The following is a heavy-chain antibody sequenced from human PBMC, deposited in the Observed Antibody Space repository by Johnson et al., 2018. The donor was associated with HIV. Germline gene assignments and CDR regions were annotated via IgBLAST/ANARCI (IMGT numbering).Heavy chain of an antibody. Sequence: QVQLVESGGGLVQPGGSLRLSCAASGFTFSSYWMSWVRQVPGKGLEWVAVISYDGSNKYYAGSVKGRFTVSRDNSQNTLYLEMNGLRPEDTALYYCAKSTQASIVRESGPYGAFDIWGLGTMVTVSS. D-gene: IGHD3-10*01. CDR2: ISYDGSNK. J-gene: IGHJ3*02. CDR1: GFTFSSYW. V-gene: IGHV3-30*18. CDR3: AKSTQASIVRESGPYGAFDI.